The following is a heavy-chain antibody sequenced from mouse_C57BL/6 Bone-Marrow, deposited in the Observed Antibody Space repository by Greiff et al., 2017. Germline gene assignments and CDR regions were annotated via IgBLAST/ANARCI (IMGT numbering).Heavy chain of an antibody. CDR2: ILPGSGST. CDR3: AIDGAY. Sequence: VQLVESGAELMKPGASVKLSCKATGYTFTGYWIEWVKQRPGHGLEWIGEILPGSGSTNYNQKFKGKATLTVDKSSSTAYMQLSSLTSEDSAVYYCAIDGAYWGQGTLVTVSA. V-gene: IGHV1-9*01. J-gene: IGHJ3*01. CDR1: GYTFTGYW.